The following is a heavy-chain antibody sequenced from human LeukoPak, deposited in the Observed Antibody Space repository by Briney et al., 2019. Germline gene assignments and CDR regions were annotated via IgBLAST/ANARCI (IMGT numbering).Heavy chain of an antibody. D-gene: IGHD2/OR15-2a*01. V-gene: IGHV4-59*01. CDR2: IYYSGST. CDR1: GGSISSYY. J-gene: IGHJ4*02. CDR3: ARVKNPYYAPYYFDY. Sequence: SETLSLTCTVSGGSISSYYWSWIRQPPGKGLEWIGYIYYSGSTNYNPSLKSRVTISVDTSKNQFSLKLSSVTAADTAVYYCARVKNPYYAPYYFDYWGQGTLVTVSS.